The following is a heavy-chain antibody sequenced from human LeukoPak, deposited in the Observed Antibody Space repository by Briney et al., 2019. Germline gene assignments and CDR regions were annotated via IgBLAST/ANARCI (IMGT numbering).Heavy chain of an antibody. CDR3: ARVRPYDSSGYFDY. D-gene: IGHD3-22*01. J-gene: IGHJ4*02. CDR1: GGSISSSSYY. CDR2: IYYSGST. V-gene: IGHV4-39*07. Sequence: SETLSLTCTVSGGSISSSSYYWGWIRQPPGKGLEWIGSIYYSGSTYYNPSLKSRVTISVDTSKNQFSLKLSSVTAADTAVYYYARVRPYDSSGYFDYWGQGTLATVFS.